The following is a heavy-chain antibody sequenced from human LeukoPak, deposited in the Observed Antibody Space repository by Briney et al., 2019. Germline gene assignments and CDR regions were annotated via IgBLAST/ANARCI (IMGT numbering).Heavy chain of an antibody. V-gene: IGHV4-34*01. D-gene: IGHD6-13*01. CDR3: ARGQTYSSSWYYHYYYYMDV. J-gene: IGHJ6*03. Sequence: GSLRLSCAASGFTFSDYYMNWIRQPPGKGLEWIGEINHSGSTNYNPSLKSRVTISVDTSKNQFSLKLSSVTAADTAVYYCARGQTYSSSWYYHYYYYMDVWGKGTTVTISS. CDR1: GFTFSDYY. CDR2: INHSGST.